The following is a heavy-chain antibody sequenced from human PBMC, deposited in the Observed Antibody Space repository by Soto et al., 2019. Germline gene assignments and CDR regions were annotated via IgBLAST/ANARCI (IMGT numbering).Heavy chain of an antibody. J-gene: IGHJ4*02. CDR1: GASLTYGAYS. D-gene: IGHD3-10*01. CDR2: INHLAAT. Sequence: QLQLHMYGSGLVKPSQTLSLTCTVSGASLTYGAYSWNWIRQTPGKGLEWIGYINHLAATFYNPAVQPCLTLSIDTTKYQFSLILKSMPVAARAVYFCARGGRFDSFDSWSQVILITLSS. V-gene: IGHV4-30-2*01. CDR3: ARGGRFDSFDS.